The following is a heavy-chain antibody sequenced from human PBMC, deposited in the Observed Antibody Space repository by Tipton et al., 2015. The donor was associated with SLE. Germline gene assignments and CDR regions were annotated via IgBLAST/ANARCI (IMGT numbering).Heavy chain of an antibody. CDR3: ARNGAGYYSAGYFDD. CDR2: IYSSGSP. J-gene: IGHJ4*02. Sequence: GSLRLSCAVSGFSVSSNFMSWVRQAPGKGLEWLSVIYSSGSPFYAESVKDRFIISRDNSRNTLFLQINSLGLDDTAVYYCARNGAGYYSAGYFDDWGPGTLVTVSS. V-gene: IGHV3-66*01. CDR1: GFSVSSNF. D-gene: IGHD3-22*01.